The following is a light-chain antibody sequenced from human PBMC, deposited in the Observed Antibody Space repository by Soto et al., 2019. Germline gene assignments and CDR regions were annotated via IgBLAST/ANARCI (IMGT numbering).Light chain of an antibody. V-gene: IGKV3-15*01. Sequence: EVVMRQSPATLSVSPGEGATLSCRASQGIGDTLAWYQHKPGQTPRLLIYDTSTRATGVPTRFSGSRSGAEFTLTISSLQPDDFATYYCQQYNSYSLITFGQGTRLEIK. CDR2: DTS. CDR3: QQYNSYSLIT. J-gene: IGKJ5*01. CDR1: QGIGDT.